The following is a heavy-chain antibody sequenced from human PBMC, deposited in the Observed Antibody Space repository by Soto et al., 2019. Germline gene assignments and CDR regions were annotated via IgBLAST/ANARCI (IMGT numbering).Heavy chain of an antibody. V-gene: IGHV3-33*01. Sequence: GGSLRLSCAASGFTFSSYGMHWVRQAPGKGLEWVAVIWYDGSNKYYADSVKGRFTISRDNSKNTLYLQMNSLRAEDTAVYYCARDKGLSSSYYHYGMDVWGQGTSVTVSS. CDR1: GFTFSSYG. J-gene: IGHJ6*02. D-gene: IGHD6-13*01. CDR3: ARDKGLSSSYYHYGMDV. CDR2: IWYDGSNK.